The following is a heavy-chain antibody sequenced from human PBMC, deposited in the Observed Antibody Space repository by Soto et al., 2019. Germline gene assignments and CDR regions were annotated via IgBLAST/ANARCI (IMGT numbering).Heavy chain of an antibody. V-gene: IGHV1-69*12. D-gene: IGHD5-12*01. Sequence: QVQLVQSGAEVKKPGSSVKVSCKASGGTFSSYGISWVRQAPGQGLEWMGGIIPIFGTANYAQNFQGRVTITADESTSTAYMELSSLRSEDTAVYYCARGEMATMICYYYGMDVWGQGTTVTVSS. J-gene: IGHJ6*01. CDR1: GGTFSSYG. CDR2: IIPIFGTA. CDR3: ARGEMATMICYYYGMDV.